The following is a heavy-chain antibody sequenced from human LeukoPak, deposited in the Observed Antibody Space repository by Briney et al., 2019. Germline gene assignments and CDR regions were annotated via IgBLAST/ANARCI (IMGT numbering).Heavy chain of an antibody. CDR2: ISNSGRTI. Sequence: PGGSLRLSCGTSGFTFSYYSMPWVRQAPGRGLEWVSYISNSGRTIYYADSVKGRFTISRVNAKNSVYLQMNSLRAEDTAVYYCARERMRLFGDHWGQGTLVTVSS. CDR1: GFTFSYYS. D-gene: IGHD3-3*01. V-gene: IGHV3-48*01. CDR3: ARERMRLFGDH. J-gene: IGHJ4*02.